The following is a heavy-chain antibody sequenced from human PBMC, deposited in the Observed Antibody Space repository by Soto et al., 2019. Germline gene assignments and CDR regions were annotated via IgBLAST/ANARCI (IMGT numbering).Heavy chain of an antibody. Sequence: GGSLRLSCAVSGFTFSNYYIHWVRQSPGKGLEWVSSIRSGRDTFYADSVKGRFSISRDDATSSVSLQMNSLRGEDTAVYFCAREETAWPLAYGLDVWGQGTTVTVSS. J-gene: IGHJ6*02. D-gene: IGHD2-21*02. CDR1: GFTFSNYY. CDR2: IRSGRDT. CDR3: AREETAWPLAYGLDV. V-gene: IGHV3-21*01.